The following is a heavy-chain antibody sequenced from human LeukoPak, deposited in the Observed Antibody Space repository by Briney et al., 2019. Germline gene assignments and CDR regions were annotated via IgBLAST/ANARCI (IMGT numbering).Heavy chain of an antibody. CDR2: IYYSGST. V-gene: IGHV4-59*06. D-gene: IGHD3-16*02. J-gene: IGHJ5*02. CDR1: GGSISSYY. CDR3: ASTPVRDYVWGSYRPQGFDP. Sequence: SETLSLTCTVSGGSISSYYWSWIRQHPGKGLEWIGYIYYSGSTYYNPSLKSRVTISVDTSKNQFSLKLSSVTAADTAVYYCASTPVRDYVWGSYRPQGFDPWGQGTLVTVSS.